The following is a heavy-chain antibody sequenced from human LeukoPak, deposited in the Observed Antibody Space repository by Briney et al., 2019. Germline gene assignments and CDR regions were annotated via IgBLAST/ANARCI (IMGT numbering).Heavy chain of an antibody. CDR1: GFTFSSYG. J-gene: IGHJ4*02. D-gene: IGHD6-6*01. Sequence: GGSLRLSCAASGFTFSSYGMHWVRQAPGKGLEWVAFIRYDGSNKYYADSVKGRFTISRDNSKNTLYLQMNSLRAEDTAVYYCAKDRRDSSCFDYWGQGTLVTVSS. CDR2: IRYDGSNK. CDR3: AKDRRDSSCFDY. V-gene: IGHV3-30*02.